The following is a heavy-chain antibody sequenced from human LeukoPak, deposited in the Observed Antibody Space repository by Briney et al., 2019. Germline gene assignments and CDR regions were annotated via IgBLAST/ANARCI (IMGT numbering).Heavy chain of an antibody. Sequence: PSETLSLTCAVYGGSFSGYYWSWIRQPPGKGLEWIGEINHSGSTNYNPSLKSRVTISVDTSKNQFSLKLSSVTAADTAVYYCAITTYYYDSSGYYQIGNWFDPWGQGTLVTVSS. D-gene: IGHD3-22*01. CDR1: GGSFSGYY. V-gene: IGHV4-34*01. CDR2: INHSGST. CDR3: AITTYYYDSSGYYQIGNWFDP. J-gene: IGHJ5*02.